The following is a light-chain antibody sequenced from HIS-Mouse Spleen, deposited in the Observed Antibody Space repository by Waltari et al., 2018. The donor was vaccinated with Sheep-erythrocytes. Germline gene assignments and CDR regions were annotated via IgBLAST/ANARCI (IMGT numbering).Light chain of an antibody. Sequence: QSALTQPASVSGSPGQSITISCTGTSSDVGSYNLVSWYQQHPGKAPKLMIYEGSKRPSGVSNRLSGSKSGTSASLAISGLQSEDEADYYCAAWDDSLNGWVFGGGTKLTVL. CDR2: EGS. CDR3: AAWDDSLNGWV. CDR1: SSDVGSYNL. V-gene: IGLV2-14*02. J-gene: IGLJ3*02.